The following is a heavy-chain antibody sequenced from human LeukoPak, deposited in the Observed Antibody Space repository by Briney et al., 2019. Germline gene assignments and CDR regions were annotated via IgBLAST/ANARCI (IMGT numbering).Heavy chain of an antibody. Sequence: GGSLRLSCAASGFTFSTDWMHWVRQAPGKGPVWVSRINGDGSSRSYADSVRGRFTISRDNAKNTLYLQMNSLRAEDTAVYYCARRAVACGFYGWWGQGTLVTVSS. J-gene: IGHJ4*02. D-gene: IGHD6-19*01. CDR3: ARRAVACGFYGW. CDR1: GFTFSTDW. V-gene: IGHV3-74*01. CDR2: INGDGSSR.